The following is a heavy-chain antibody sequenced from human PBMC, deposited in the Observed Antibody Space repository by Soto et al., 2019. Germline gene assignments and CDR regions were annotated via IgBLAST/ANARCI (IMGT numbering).Heavy chain of an antibody. Sequence: QVQLVQSGAEVKKPGASVKVSCKASGYTFTSYGISWVRQAPGQGLEWMGWISAYNGNTNYAQKLQGRVTMTTDTATSTAYMELRSLRSDDTAVYYCARGQSSGWYGWNNWFDPWGQGTLVTVSS. CDR2: ISAYNGNT. J-gene: IGHJ5*02. CDR3: ARGQSSGWYGWNNWFDP. D-gene: IGHD6-19*01. CDR1: GYTFTSYG. V-gene: IGHV1-18*04.